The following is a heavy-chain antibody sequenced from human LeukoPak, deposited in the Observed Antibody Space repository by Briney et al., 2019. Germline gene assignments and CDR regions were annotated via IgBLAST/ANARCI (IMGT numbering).Heavy chain of an antibody. CDR1: GFTFSSYW. V-gene: IGHV3-74*01. CDR3: ARDGYSFGHDFDY. Sequence: GGSLRLSCAASGFTFSSYWMHRVRHTPGKGLVWVSRIKGDGSSTSYADSVKGRFTISRDNAKNTLYLQMNSLRAEDTAVYYCARDGYSFGHDFDYWGQGTLVTVSS. D-gene: IGHD5-18*01. J-gene: IGHJ4*02. CDR2: IKGDGSST.